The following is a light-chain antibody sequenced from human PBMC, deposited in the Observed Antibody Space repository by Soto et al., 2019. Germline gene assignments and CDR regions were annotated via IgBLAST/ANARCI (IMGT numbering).Light chain of an antibody. CDR3: SSYAGSNNFI. CDR1: SSDVGTYNF. CDR2: EVN. J-gene: IGLJ2*01. Sequence: QAVVTQPPSASGSPGQSVTISCTGTSSDVGTYNFVSWYQQHPGKAPKLMIYEVNKRPSGVPDRFSGSKSGNTASLTVSGLQAEDEAHYYCSSYAGSNNFIFGGGTKVTVL. V-gene: IGLV2-8*01.